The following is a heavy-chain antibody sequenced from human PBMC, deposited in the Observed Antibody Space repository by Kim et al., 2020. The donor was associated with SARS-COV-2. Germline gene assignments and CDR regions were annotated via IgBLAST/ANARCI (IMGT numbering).Heavy chain of an antibody. CDR3: ARPPKGSYYDAFDI. CDR2: ISYDGSNK. D-gene: IGHD1-26*01. CDR1: GFTFSSYA. J-gene: IGHJ3*02. Sequence: GGSLRLSCAASGFTFSSYAMHWVRQAPGKGLEWVAVISYDGSNKYYADSVKGRFTISRHNSKNTLYLQMNSLRAEDTAVYYCARPPKGSYYDAFDIWGQGTMVTVSS. V-gene: IGHV3-30-3*01.